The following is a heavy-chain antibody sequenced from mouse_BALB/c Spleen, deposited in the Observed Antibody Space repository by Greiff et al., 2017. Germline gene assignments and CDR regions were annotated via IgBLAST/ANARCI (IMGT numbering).Heavy chain of an antibody. CDR2: IDPSDSET. D-gene: IGHD2-3*01. V-gene: IGHV1-52*01. CDR3: ARRGYDGYYHY. CDR1: GYTFTSYT. J-gene: IGHJ2*01. Sequence: QVQLQQSGAELARPGASVKMSCKASGYTFTSYTMHWVKQRPGQGLEWIGMIDPSDSETHYNQMFKDKATLTVDKSSSTAYMQLSSLTSEDSAVYYCARRGYDGYYHYWGQGTTLTVSS.